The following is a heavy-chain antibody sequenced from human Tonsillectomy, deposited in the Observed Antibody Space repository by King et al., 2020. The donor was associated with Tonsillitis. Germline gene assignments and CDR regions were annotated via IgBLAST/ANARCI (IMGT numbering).Heavy chain of an antibody. D-gene: IGHD6-6*01. CDR1: GCTFSSYA. CDR3: ARDRVSSSRP. Sequence: QLVQSGAEVKKPGASVKVSCKACGCTFSSYAIIWVLQAPVQGREGMGRISPCLGVANYAQKLQGRVTMTAAKSTSTDYMELSSLRSEDTAVYYCARDRVSSSRPWGQGTLVTVSS. J-gene: IGHJ5*02. V-gene: IGHV1-69*09. CDR2: ISPCLGVA.